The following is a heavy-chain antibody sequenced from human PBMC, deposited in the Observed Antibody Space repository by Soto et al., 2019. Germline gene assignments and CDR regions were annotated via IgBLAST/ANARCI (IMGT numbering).Heavy chain of an antibody. Sequence: SETLSLTCTVSGGSISSYYWSWIRQPPGKGLEWIGYIYYSGSTNYNPSLKSRVTISVDTSKNRFSLKLSSVTAADTAVYYCARQGGYDYFDYWGQGTLVTVSS. D-gene: IGHD5-12*01. V-gene: IGHV4-59*08. CDR3: ARQGGYDYFDY. CDR1: GGSISSYY. J-gene: IGHJ4*02. CDR2: IYYSGST.